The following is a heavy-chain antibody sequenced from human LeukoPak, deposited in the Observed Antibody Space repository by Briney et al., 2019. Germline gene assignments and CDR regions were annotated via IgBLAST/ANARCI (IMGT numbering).Heavy chain of an antibody. Sequence: TPSETLSLTCTVSGGSMSSYYWNWIRQAPGKGLEWIGYIYYSGSTNYNPSLKSRVTISVDTSKNQFSLKLSSVTAADTAVYYCARVGGCSGGSCYSDAFDIWGQGTMVTVSS. J-gene: IGHJ3*02. V-gene: IGHV4-59*01. CDR2: IYYSGST. D-gene: IGHD2-15*01. CDR1: GGSMSSYY. CDR3: ARVGGCSGGSCYSDAFDI.